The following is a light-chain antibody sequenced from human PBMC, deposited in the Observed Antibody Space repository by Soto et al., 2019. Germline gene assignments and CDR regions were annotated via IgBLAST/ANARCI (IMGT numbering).Light chain of an antibody. V-gene: IGLV2-8*01. J-gene: IGLJ2*01. CDR3: SSYTGSDGVL. CDR2: EVS. Sequence: QSALTQPPSASGSPGQSVTISCTGTSSDIGNYNYVSWYQQHPGKAPKLIISEVSKRPSGVPDRFSGSKSGNTASLTVSGLQSEDEADYYCSSYTGSDGVLFGGGTKLTVL. CDR1: SSDIGNYNY.